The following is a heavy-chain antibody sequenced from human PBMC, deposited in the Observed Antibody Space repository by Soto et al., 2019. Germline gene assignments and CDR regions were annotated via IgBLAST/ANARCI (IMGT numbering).Heavy chain of an antibody. CDR3: RAVAGIHGVSQKNYYYYYYMDV. J-gene: IGHJ6*03. CDR1: GFTFSSYS. Sequence: GGSLRLSCAASGFTFSSYSMNWVRQAPGKGLEWVSSISSSSSYIYYTDSVKGRFTISRDNAKNSLYLQMNSLRAEDTAVYYCRAVAGIHGVSQKNYYYYYYMDVWGKGTTVTVSS. D-gene: IGHD6-19*01. CDR2: ISSSSSYI. V-gene: IGHV3-21*01.